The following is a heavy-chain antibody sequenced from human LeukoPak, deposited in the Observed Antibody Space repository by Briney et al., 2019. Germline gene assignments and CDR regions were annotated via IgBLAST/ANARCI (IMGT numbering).Heavy chain of an antibody. V-gene: IGHV3-48*03. CDR3: ARDYAGVCNGEICDSYGMDV. CDR1: GFTFSDYQ. J-gene: IGHJ6*04. CDR2: ISTGGTIV. Sequence: PGGSLRLSCVASGFTFSDYQMNWVRQAPGRGLEWVSYISTGGTIVYYADSVRGRFTISRGNAENSLYLQMSSLRAEDTAVYYCARDYAGVCNGEICDSYGMDVWGKGTLVTVSS. D-gene: IGHD2-8*01.